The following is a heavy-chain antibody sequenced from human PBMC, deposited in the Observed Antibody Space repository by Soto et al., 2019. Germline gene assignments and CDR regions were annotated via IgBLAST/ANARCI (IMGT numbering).Heavy chain of an antibody. V-gene: IGHV4-39*07. J-gene: IGHJ4*02. CDR2: IYYSGST. CDR1: GGSISSSSYY. D-gene: IGHD5-18*01. Sequence: SETLSLTCSVSGGSISSSSYYWGWIRQPPGKGLEWIGSIYYSGSTNYNPSLKSRVTISVDTSKNQFSLKLSSVTAADTAVYYCARGYGRNFDFWGQGTLVTVSS. CDR3: ARGYGRNFDF.